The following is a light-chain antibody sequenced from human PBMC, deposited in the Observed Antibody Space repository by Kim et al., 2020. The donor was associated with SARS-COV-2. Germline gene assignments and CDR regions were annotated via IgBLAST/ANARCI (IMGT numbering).Light chain of an antibody. J-gene: IGLJ3*02. CDR2: GKN. V-gene: IGLV3-19*02. Sequence: SSELTQDPAVSFAFRPTVLITCQGDSLRSYYASWYQQKPGQAPVRVIYGKNNRPSGIPDRFSGSSSGNTASLTITGAQAEDEADYYCNSWDSSGNHWVFGGGTQLTVL. CDR1: SLRSYY. CDR3: NSWDSSGNHWV.